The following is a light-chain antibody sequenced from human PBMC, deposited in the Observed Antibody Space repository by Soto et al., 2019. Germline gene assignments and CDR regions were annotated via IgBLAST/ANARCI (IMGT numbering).Light chain of an antibody. J-gene: IGLJ2*01. CDR3: SSFTSWGTWL. CDR1: GSDVGGYNY. Sequence: QSPLTQPASVSGSPGQSITISCTGSGSDVGGYNYVSWCQHHPSKAPKLIIYEVNDRPSGVSNRFSGSKSGNTASLTISGLLTDDESDYYCSSFTSWGTWLFGGGTKATVL. V-gene: IGLV2-14*01. CDR2: EVN.